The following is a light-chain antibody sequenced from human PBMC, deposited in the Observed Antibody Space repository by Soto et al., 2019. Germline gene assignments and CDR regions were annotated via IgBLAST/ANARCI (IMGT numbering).Light chain of an antibody. CDR3: PSYTASMRVLV. V-gene: IGLV2-14*01. CDR2: DVY. Sequence: QSVLTQPASVSGSPGQSIAISCTGGSSDGGGRYYVSWYQQHPGTAPKLLIYDVYNRPSGVSDRFSGSKSGNTASLVISGLQAEDEADYYCPSYTASMRVLVFGGGTKLTVL. CDR1: SSDGGGRYY. J-gene: IGLJ2*01.